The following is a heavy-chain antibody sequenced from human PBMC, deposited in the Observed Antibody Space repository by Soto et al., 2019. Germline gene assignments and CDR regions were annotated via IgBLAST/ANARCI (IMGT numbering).Heavy chain of an antibody. CDR2: IAYDGTIK. D-gene: IGHD1-26*01. Sequence: QEQLVESGGAVVQSGRSLTLSCAASGFTFSANAMHWVRQAPGKGLEWVAVIAYDGTIKIYRDSVKGRFTISRDDSKSTLYLQMNSLRPEDTAVYYCARDKIKGAPDYLDSWGQGTLVTVSS. V-gene: IGHV3-30-3*01. J-gene: IGHJ4*02. CDR3: ARDKIKGAPDYLDS. CDR1: GFTFSANA.